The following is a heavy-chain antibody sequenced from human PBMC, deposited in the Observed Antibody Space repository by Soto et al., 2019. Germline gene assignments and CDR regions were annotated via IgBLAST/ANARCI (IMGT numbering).Heavy chain of an antibody. CDR3: AKAGGIAAAGTVDMFDY. CDR1: GFTFDDYA. J-gene: IGHJ4*02. V-gene: IGHV3-9*01. D-gene: IGHD6-13*01. CDR2: ISWNSGSI. Sequence: PGGSLRLSCAASGFTFDDYAMHWVRQAPGKGLEWVSGISWNSGSIGYADSVKGRFTISRDNPKNSLYLQMNSLRAEDTALYYCAKAGGIAAAGTVDMFDYWGQGTLVTVSS.